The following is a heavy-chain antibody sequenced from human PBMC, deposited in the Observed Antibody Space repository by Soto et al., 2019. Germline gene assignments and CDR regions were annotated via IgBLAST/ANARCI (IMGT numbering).Heavy chain of an antibody. CDR3: ASSYCSGGSCYSSYYYYMDV. J-gene: IGHJ6*03. D-gene: IGHD2-15*01. CDR1: GGTFSSYT. V-gene: IGHV1-69*02. CDR2: IIPILGIA. Sequence: QVQLVQSGAEVKKPGSSVKVSCKASGGTFSSYTISWVRQAPGQGLEWMGRIIPILGIANYAQKFQGRVTITADKSTSTAYMELSSPRSEDTAVYYCASSYCSGGSCYSSYYYYMDVWGKGTTVTVSS.